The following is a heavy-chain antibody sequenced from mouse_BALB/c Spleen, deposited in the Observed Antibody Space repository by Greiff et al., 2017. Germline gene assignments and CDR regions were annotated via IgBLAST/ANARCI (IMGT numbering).Heavy chain of an antibody. CDR2: INPSTGYT. Sequence: QVQLQQSGAELAKPGPSVKMSCKASGYTFTSYWMHWVKQRPGQGLEWIGYINPSTGYTEYNQKFKDKATLTADKSSSTAYMQLSSLTSEDSAVYYCAREKYGNYYAMDYWGQGTSVTVSS. D-gene: IGHD2-10*02. J-gene: IGHJ4*01. CDR1: GYTFTSYW. V-gene: IGHV1-7*01. CDR3: AREKYGNYYAMDY.